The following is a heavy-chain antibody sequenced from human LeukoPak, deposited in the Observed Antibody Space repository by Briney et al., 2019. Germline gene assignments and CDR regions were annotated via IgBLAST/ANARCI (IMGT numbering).Heavy chain of an antibody. CDR2: INHSGST. V-gene: IGHV4-34*01. J-gene: IGHJ4*02. CDR1: GGSFSGYY. D-gene: IGHD6-19*01. CDR3: ARQINSGWYTFDY. Sequence: SETLSLTCAVYGGSFSGYYWSWIRQPPGKGLEWIGEINHSGSTNYNPSLKSRVTISVDTSKNQFSLKLSSVTAADTAVYYCARQINSGWYTFDYWGQGTLVTVSS.